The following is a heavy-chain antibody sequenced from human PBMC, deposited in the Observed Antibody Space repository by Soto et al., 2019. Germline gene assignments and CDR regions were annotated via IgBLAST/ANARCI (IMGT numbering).Heavy chain of an antibody. Sequence: GGALRLSCAASGYTFSDSYMIWIRQAPGKGLEWISYITFSGNTVYYADSSKGRFTISSDNAKNSLYLQMNRLRAEDTAVYYCARVSWREKYGMDVWGQGTTVTVSS. CDR1: GYTFSDSY. J-gene: IGHJ6*02. CDR2: ITFSGNTV. CDR3: ARVSWREKYGMDV. V-gene: IGHV3-11*01.